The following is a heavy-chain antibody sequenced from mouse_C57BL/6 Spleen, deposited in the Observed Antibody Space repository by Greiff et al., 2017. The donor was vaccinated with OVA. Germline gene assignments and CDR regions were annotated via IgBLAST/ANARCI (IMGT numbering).Heavy chain of an antibody. J-gene: IGHJ4*01. CDR2: ISYAGSN. CDR3: ARAGRAMDY. Sequence: ESGPGLVKPSQSLSLTCSVTGYSITSGYYWNWIRQFPGNKLEWMGYISYAGSNNYNPSLKNRISITRDTSKNQFFLKLNSVTTEDTATYYCARAGRAMDYWGQGTSVTVSS. V-gene: IGHV3-6*01. CDR1: GYSITSGYY.